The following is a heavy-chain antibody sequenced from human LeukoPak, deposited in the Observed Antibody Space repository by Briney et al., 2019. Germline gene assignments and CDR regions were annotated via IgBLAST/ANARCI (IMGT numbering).Heavy chain of an antibody. CDR1: GFTFSSYG. J-gene: IGHJ5*02. D-gene: IGHD3-10*01. Sequence: GGSLRLSCAASGFTFSSYGMHWVRQAPGKGLEWVAFIRYDGSNKYYADSVKGRFTISRDNAKNSLYLQMNSLRAEDTAVYYCAEDPREYGSKNPSWFDPWGQGTLVTVSS. CDR2: IRYDGSNK. V-gene: IGHV3-30*02. CDR3: AEDPREYGSKNPSWFDP.